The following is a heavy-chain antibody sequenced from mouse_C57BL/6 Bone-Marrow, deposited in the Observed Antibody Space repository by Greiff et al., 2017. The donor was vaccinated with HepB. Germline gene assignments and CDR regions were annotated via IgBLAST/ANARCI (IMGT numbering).Heavy chain of an antibody. CDR3: ARGYPWFAY. Sequence: VQLQQSGAELARPGASVKLSCKASGYTFTSYGISWVKQRTGQGLEWIGEIYPRSGNTYYNEKFKGKATLTADKSSSTAYMELRSLTSEDSAFYFCARGYPWFAYWGQGTLVTVSA. CDR2: IYPRSGNT. CDR1: GYTFTSYG. D-gene: IGHD2-14*01. V-gene: IGHV1-81*01. J-gene: IGHJ3*01.